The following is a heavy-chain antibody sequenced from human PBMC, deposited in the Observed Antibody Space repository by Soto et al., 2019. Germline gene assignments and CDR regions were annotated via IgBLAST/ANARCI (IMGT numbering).Heavy chain of an antibody. CDR2: ISAYNGNT. J-gene: IGHJ6*02. D-gene: IGHD3-22*01. CDR1: GYTFTSYG. V-gene: IGHV1-18*01. Sequence: QVQLVQSGAEVKKPGASVKVSCKASGYTFTSYGISWVRQAPGPGLEWMGWISAYNGNTNYAQKLQGRVTMTTDTSTSTAFMELRSLRSDDTAVYYCALVITDYYYYGMDVWGQGTTVTVSS. CDR3: ALVITDYYYYGMDV.